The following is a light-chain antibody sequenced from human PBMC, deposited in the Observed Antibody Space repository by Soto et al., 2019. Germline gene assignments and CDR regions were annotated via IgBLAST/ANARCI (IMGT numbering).Light chain of an antibody. CDR3: QQFNSYRGNT. Sequence: AIQLTQSPSSLSASVGDRVTITCRASQGISSALAWYQQKPGTAPKLLIYDASSMESGVPSTFSGSGPGTDFTLTISRLQPEDFATYYCQQFNSYRGNTFGPGAKVDIK. CDR1: QGISSA. CDR2: DAS. V-gene: IGKV1-13*02. J-gene: IGKJ3*01.